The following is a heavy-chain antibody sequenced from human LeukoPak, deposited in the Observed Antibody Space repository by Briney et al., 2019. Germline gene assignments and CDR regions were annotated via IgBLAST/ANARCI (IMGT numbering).Heavy chain of an antibody. Sequence: SETLSLTCTVSGGSISSGGYYWSWIRQHPGKGLEWIGYIYYSGSTYYNPSLKSRVTISVDTSKNQFSLKLSSVTAADTAVYYCARGSVEDWFDPWGQGTLVTVSS. CDR3: ARGSVEDWFDP. V-gene: IGHV4-31*03. CDR1: GGSISSGGYY. CDR2: IYYSGST. J-gene: IGHJ5*02. D-gene: IGHD4-23*01.